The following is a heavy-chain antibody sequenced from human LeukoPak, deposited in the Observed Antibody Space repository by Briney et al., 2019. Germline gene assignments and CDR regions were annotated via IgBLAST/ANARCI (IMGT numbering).Heavy chain of an antibody. CDR3: ARATYYYDSSGYSMIDY. V-gene: IGHV3-7*01. CDR1: GFTFSSYW. D-gene: IGHD3-22*01. Sequence: GGSLRLSCAASGFTFSSYWMSWVRQAPGKGLEWVANIKQDGTEKNYVDSVKGRFTISRDNAKNSLFLQMSHLRAEDTAVYYCARATYYYDSSGYSMIDYWGQGTLVTVSS. J-gene: IGHJ4*02. CDR2: IKQDGTEK.